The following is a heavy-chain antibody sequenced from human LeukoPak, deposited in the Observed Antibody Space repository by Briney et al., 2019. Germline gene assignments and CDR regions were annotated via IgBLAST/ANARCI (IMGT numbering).Heavy chain of an antibody. D-gene: IGHD2-2*01. CDR2: IYSGGNT. Sequence: PGGSLGLSCAASGFTVSSNYMSWVRQAPGKGLEWVSVIYSGGNTYYADSVKGRFTISRDNSKNTLYLQMNSLRAEDTAVYYCARDLVVPAAMRGYYYYYGMDVWGQGTTVTVSS. CDR3: ARDLVVPAAMRGYYYYYGMDV. J-gene: IGHJ6*02. CDR1: GFTVSSNY. V-gene: IGHV3-53*01.